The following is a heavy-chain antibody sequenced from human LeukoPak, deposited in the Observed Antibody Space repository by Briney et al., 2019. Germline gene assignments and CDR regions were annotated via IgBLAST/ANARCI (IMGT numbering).Heavy chain of an antibody. Sequence: SETLSLTCTVSGGSISSSSYYWAWIRQPPGKGLEWIGSFYYSGSTYSNPSLKSRVTISVDTSKNQFSLRLSSVTAADTAVYYCARQTVRAYDYWGQGTPVTVSS. CDR1: GGSISSSSYY. V-gene: IGHV4-39*01. CDR2: FYYSGST. J-gene: IGHJ4*02. CDR3: ARQTVRAYDY. D-gene: IGHD3-10*01.